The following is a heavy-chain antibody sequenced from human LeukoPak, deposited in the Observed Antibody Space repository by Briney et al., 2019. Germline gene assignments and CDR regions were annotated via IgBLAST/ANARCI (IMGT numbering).Heavy chain of an antibody. Sequence: GGSLRLSCAASGFTFSSYSMNWVRQAPGKGLEWVSSISSSSSYIYYADSVKGRFTISRDNSKNTLYLQMNSLRAEDTAVYYCAKGGAATVPDYWGQGTLVTVSS. CDR2: ISSSSSYI. CDR1: GFTFSSYS. CDR3: AKGGAATVPDY. V-gene: IGHV3-21*04. D-gene: IGHD1-26*01. J-gene: IGHJ4*02.